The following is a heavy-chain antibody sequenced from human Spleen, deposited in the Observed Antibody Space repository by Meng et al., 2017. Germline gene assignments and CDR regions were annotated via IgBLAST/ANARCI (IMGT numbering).Heavy chain of an antibody. Sequence: ASVKVSCKASGYSFTGYYMHWVRQAPGQGREWMGRINPNSGGTNYAQKFQGRVTMTRDTSISTAYMELSRLLSDDTAVYYCARDSAYYYYGMDVWGQGTTVTVSS. V-gene: IGHV1-2*06. CDR3: ARDSAYYYYGMDV. J-gene: IGHJ6*02. CDR1: GYSFTGYY. CDR2: INPNSGGT.